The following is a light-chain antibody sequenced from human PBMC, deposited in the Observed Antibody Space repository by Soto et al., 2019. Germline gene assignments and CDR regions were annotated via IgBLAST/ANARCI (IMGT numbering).Light chain of an antibody. CDR2: DIF. Sequence: EIVMTQSPATLSLSPGERATLSCRASQSVGSDLAWYQQRPGQAPRLIIYDIFNWATGVPTRISGSGSGTEFTLTISSLQSEDFAVYYCQQYKSWPLTFGGGTKVDIK. V-gene: IGKV3-15*01. J-gene: IGKJ4*01. CDR1: QSVGSD. CDR3: QQYKSWPLT.